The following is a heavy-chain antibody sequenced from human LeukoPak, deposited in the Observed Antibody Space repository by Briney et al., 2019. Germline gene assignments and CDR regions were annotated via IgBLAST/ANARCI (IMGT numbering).Heavy chain of an antibody. V-gene: IGHV3-7*01. D-gene: IGHD1-1*01. CDR3: AKDPTLNWNHFDY. CDR1: GFTFSSYW. J-gene: IGHJ4*02. Sequence: PGGSLRLSCAASGFTFSSYWMSWVRQAPGKGLEWVANIKQDGSEKYYVDSVKGRFTISRDNSKNTLYLQMNSLRAEDTAVYYCAKDPTLNWNHFDYWGQGTLVTVSS. CDR2: IKQDGSEK.